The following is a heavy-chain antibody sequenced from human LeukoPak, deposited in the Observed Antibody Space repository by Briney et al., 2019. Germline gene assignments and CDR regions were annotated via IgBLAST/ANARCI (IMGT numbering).Heavy chain of an antibody. CDR2: ISSSSSYI. D-gene: IGHD5-24*01. Sequence: GGSLRLSCAASGFTFSSYSMNWVRQAPGKGLEWVSSISSSSSYIYYADSVKGRFTISRDNAKNSLFLQMNSLRAEDTAFYYCAKLLRDATIYDSWGHGALVTVSS. CDR1: GFTFSSYS. J-gene: IGHJ5*01. CDR3: AKLLRDATIYDS. V-gene: IGHV3-21*06.